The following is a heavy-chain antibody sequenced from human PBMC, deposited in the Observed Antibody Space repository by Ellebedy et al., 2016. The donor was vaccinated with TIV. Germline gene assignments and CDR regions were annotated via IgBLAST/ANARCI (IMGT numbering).Heavy chain of an antibody. Sequence: GESLKISCAASEFAFTGYWMSWVRQAPGKGLEWVANINPDGGLKAYVDSVKGRFTISRVNAKTSLFLQMNSLRAEDTAVYYCARAQSWGQGTLVTVSS. CDR3: ARAQS. J-gene: IGHJ5*02. CDR2: INPDGGLK. V-gene: IGHV3-7*03. CDR1: EFAFTGYW.